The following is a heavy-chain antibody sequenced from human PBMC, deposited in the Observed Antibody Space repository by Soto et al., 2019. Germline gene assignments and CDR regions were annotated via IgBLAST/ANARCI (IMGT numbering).Heavy chain of an antibody. Sequence: EVQLVESGGGLVKPGGSLRLSCAASGFTFSSYTMNWVRQAPDKGLEWVSSISSGSNYIYYADSVKGRFTISGDNAKNSRYRQMNSRRAEDTAVYYCARGYGSADYWGQGTLVTVSS. CDR3: ARGYGSADY. V-gene: IGHV3-21*01. D-gene: IGHD5-18*01. J-gene: IGHJ4*02. CDR1: GFTFSSYT. CDR2: ISSGSNYI.